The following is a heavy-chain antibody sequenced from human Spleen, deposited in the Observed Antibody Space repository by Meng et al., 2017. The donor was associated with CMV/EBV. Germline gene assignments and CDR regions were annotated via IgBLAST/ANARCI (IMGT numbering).Heavy chain of an antibody. CDR1: GGSISSYY. CDR2: IYYIRNT. J-gene: IGHJ4*02. CDR3: ARALEFDY. Sequence: SETLSLTCTVSGGSISSYYWSWIRQPPGKGPEWIGYIYYIRNTNYNPSLKSRVTISADASKNQFSLKLSSVTAADTAVYYCARALEFDYWGQGTLVTVSS. V-gene: IGHV4-59*01. D-gene: IGHD6-6*01.